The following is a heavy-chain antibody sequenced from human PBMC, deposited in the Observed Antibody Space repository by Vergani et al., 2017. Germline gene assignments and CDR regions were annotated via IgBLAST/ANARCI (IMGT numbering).Heavy chain of an antibody. CDR3: ASDXWNDSYYYYYGMDV. CDR2: INPNSGGT. V-gene: IGHV1-2*02. D-gene: IGHD1-20*01. CDR1: GYTFTGYY. J-gene: IGHJ6*02. Sequence: QVQLVQSGAEVKKPGASVEVSCKASGYTFTGYYMHWVRQAPGQGLEWMGWINPNSGGTNYAQKFQGRVTMTRDTSISTAYMELSRLRSDDTAVYYCASDXWNDSYYYYYGMDVWGQGTTVTVSS.